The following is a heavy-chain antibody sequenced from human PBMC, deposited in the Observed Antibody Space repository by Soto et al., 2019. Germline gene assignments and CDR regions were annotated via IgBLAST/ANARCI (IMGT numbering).Heavy chain of an antibody. J-gene: IGHJ4*02. CDR3: AKVELYSSTLALL. D-gene: IGHD6-13*01. V-gene: IGHV3-23*01. CDR2: ISGGGGST. Sequence: EVQLLESGGGLVQPGGSLRLSCEASGFTISTYGMSWVRQAPGKGLEWVSGISGGGGSTYYTDSVKGRFTISRDNSKNTLYLQMNSLRAEDTAVYYCAKVELYSSTLALLWGQGTLVTVSS. CDR1: GFTISTYG.